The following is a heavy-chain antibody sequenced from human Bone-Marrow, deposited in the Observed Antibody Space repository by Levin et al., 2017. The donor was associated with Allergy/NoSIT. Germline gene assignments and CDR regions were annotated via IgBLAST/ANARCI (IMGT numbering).Heavy chain of an antibody. Sequence: PSETLSLTCAVSGGSISSGGYSWSWIRQPPGKGLEWIGYIYHSGSTYYNPSLKSRVTISVDRSKNQFSLKLSSVTAADTAVYYCARSSFLCSIGTGTENWFDPWGQGTLVTVSS. CDR2: IYHSGST. J-gene: IGHJ5*02. CDR3: ARSSFLCSIGTGTENWFDP. CDR1: GGSISSGGYS. D-gene: IGHD3-3*01. V-gene: IGHV4-30-2*01.